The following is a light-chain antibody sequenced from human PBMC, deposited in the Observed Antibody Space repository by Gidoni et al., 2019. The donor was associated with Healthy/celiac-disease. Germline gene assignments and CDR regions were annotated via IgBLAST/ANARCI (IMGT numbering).Light chain of an antibody. J-gene: IGKJ2*01. Sequence: IVMTQSPLSLPVTPGEPASLSCRSSQSLLHSNGYNYLDWYLQKPGQSPQLLIYLGSNRASGVPDRFSGSGSGTDFTLKISRVEAEDVGVYYCMQALQTPYTFGHGTKLEI. CDR2: LGS. CDR1: QSLLHSNGYNY. CDR3: MQALQTPYT. V-gene: IGKV2-28*01.